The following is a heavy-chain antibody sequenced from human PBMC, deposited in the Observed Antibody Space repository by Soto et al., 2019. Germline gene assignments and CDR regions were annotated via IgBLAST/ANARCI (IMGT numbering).Heavy chain of an antibody. J-gene: IGHJ4*02. CDR1: GFTVSSAY. Sequence: EVQLVETGGGLIQPGGSLRLSCAASGFTVSSAYMSWVRLAPGKGLEWVSVIYSGGSTYYADSLKGRFTISRDNSKNTLNLQMNSLRAEDTAVYYCARGGFAPFDYWGQGTMVTVSS. CDR2: IYSGGST. V-gene: IGHV3-53*02. CDR3: ARGGFAPFDY.